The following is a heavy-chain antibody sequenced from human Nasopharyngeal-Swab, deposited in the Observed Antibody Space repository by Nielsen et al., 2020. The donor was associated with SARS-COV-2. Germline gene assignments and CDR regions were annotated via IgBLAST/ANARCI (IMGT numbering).Heavy chain of an antibody. J-gene: IGHJ4*02. CDR3: ARHSGYSSSSSTTFDY. V-gene: IGHV5-51*01. Sequence: VRQMPGKDLEWMGIIYPGDSDTRYSPSFQGQVTISADKSISTAYLQWSSLKASDTAMYYCARHSGYSSSSSTTFDYWGQGTLVTVSS. D-gene: IGHD6-6*01. CDR2: IYPGDSDT.